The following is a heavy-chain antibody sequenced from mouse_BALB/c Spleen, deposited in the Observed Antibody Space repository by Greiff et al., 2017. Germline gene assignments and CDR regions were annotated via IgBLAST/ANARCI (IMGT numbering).Heavy chain of an antibody. CDR3: ARSTGSEDFDY. J-gene: IGHJ2*01. CDR2: ISSGSSTI. CDR1: GFTFSSFG. Sequence: EVKLVESGGGLVQPGGSRKLSCAASGFTFSSFGMHWVRQAPEKGLEWVAYISSGSSTIYYADTVKGRFTISRDNPKNTLFLQMTSLRSEDTAMYYCARSTGSEDFDYWGQGTTLTVSS. V-gene: IGHV5-17*02. D-gene: IGHD4-1*02.